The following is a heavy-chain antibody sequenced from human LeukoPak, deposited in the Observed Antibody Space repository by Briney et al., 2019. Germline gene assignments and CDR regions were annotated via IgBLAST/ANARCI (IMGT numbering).Heavy chain of an antibody. CDR1: GFTFGSYS. D-gene: IGHD1-26*01. V-gene: IGHV3-64*02. Sequence: GGSLRLSCAASGFTFGSYSMHWVRQAQGKGPEFVSVIGGDGLTTFYADSVKDRFTISRDNSKSTLYLEMGSLRAEDMAVYYCAREGGGSGLWYYDLWGRGTLVTVSS. CDR3: AREGGGSGLWYYDL. CDR2: IGGDGLTT. J-gene: IGHJ2*01.